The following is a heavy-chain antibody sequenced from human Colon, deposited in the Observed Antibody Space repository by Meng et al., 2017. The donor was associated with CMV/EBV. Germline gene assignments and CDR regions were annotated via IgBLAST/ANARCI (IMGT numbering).Heavy chain of an antibody. J-gene: IGHJ4*02. CDR1: GGSISTYY. CDR3: ARADPLVAMYYFDY. CDR2: IYYTGSV. Sequence: SETLSLTCNVSGGSISTYYWTWIRQPPGKGLEWIGNIYYTGSVKYNPSLKSRLTISVDTAKNQFSLKLSSVTAADTAIYYCARADPLVAMYYFDYWGPGTLVTVSS. V-gene: IGHV4-59*13. D-gene: IGHD5-12*01.